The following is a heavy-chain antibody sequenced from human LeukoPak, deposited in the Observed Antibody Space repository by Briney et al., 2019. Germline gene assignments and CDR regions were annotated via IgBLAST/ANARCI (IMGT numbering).Heavy chain of an antibody. CDR2: ISSSSSYI. V-gene: IGHV3-21*01. D-gene: IGHD1-26*01. CDR3: ARDGGVIVGATPTTISY. J-gene: IGHJ4*02. CDR1: GFTFSSYS. Sequence: GGSLRLSCAAPGFTFSSYSMNWVRQAPGKGLEWVSSISSSSSYIYYADSVKGRFTISRDNAKNSLYLQMNSLRAEDTAVYYCARDGGVIVGATPTTISYWGQGTLVTVSS.